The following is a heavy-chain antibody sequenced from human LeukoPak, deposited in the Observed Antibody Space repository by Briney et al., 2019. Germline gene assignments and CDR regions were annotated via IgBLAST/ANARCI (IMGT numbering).Heavy chain of an antibody. Sequence: GGSLRLSCAASGFTFSSYAMHWVRQAPGKGLEWVSGISWNSGNIDYADSVKGRFTISRDNAKNSLYLQMDSLRAEDTALYYCAASTVTYHFDYWGQGTLVTVSS. D-gene: IGHD4-17*01. CDR3: AASTVTYHFDY. V-gene: IGHV3-9*01. J-gene: IGHJ4*02. CDR2: ISWNSGNI. CDR1: GFTFSSYA.